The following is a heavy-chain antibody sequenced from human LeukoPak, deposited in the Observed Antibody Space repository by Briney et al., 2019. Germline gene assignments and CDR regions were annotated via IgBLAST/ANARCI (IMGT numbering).Heavy chain of an antibody. Sequence: GGSLRLSCAASGFAFSTYAMHWVRQAPGQGPELIGHIRNAGDGYTTEYAASVKGRFTVSRDDSKNSLYLQMNSLKPEDTAVYYCVRNHRHWFDPWGQGTLVTASS. CDR2: IRNAGDGYTT. J-gene: IGHJ5*02. CDR1: GFAFSTYA. CDR3: VRNHRHWFDP. V-gene: IGHV3-72*01.